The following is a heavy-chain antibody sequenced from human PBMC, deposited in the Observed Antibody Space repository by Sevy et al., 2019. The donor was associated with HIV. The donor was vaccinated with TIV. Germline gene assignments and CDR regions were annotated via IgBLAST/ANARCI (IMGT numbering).Heavy chain of an antibody. J-gene: IGHJ5*02. CDR1: GGSFSGYY. Sequence: SETLSLTCAVYGGSFSGYYWSWIRQPPGKGLEWIGEINHSGSTNYNPSLKSRVTISVDTSKNQFSLKLSSVTAADTAVYYCARGAAYCGGDYQGGSAPPGRWFDPWGQGTLVTVSS. D-gene: IGHD2-21*02. CDR3: ARGAAYCGGDYQGGSAPPGRWFDP. CDR2: INHSGST. V-gene: IGHV4-34*01.